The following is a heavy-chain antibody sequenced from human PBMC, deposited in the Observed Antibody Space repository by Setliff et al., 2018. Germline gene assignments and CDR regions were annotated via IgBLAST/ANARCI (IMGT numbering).Heavy chain of an antibody. Sequence: GGSLRLSCAASGFTFGADAMHWVRQAPGKGLEWVAVISYDAKNKYYVDSVKGRFTISRDNSRNTLYLEMNSLRGEDSAVYYCERDPIGPFLCYMDGWGKGTTVTVSS. D-gene: IGHD3-16*01. J-gene: IGHJ6*03. V-gene: IGHV3-30*04. CDR1: GFTFGADA. CDR2: ISYDAKNK. CDR3: ERDPIGPFLCYMDG.